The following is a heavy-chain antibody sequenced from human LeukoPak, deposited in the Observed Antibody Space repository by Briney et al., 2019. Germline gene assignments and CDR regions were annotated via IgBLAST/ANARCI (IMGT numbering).Heavy chain of an antibody. Sequence: EASVKVSCKASGYTFTSYGISWVRQAPGQGLEWMGWISAYNGNTNYAQKLQGRVTMTTDTSTSTAYMELRSLRSDDTAVYYCARDVGVYLFCGGDCFDAFDIWGQGTMVTVSS. V-gene: IGHV1-18*01. J-gene: IGHJ3*02. CDR1: GYTFTSYG. CDR3: ARDVGVYLFCGGDCFDAFDI. CDR2: ISAYNGNT. D-gene: IGHD2-21*02.